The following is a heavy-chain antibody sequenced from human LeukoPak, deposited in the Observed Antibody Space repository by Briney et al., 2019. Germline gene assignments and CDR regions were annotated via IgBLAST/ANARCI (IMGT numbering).Heavy chain of an antibody. D-gene: IGHD3-22*01. V-gene: IGHV3-23*01. CDR3: AKRNDSGYYLVDAFDI. J-gene: IGHJ3*02. Sequence: GGSLRLSCTASGFTFSSYAMSWVRQAPGKGLEWVSAISGSGGSTYYADSVKGRFTISRDNSKNTLYLQMNSLRAEDTAVYYCAKRNDSGYYLVDAFDIWGQGTMVTVSS. CDR1: GFTFSSYA. CDR2: ISGSGGST.